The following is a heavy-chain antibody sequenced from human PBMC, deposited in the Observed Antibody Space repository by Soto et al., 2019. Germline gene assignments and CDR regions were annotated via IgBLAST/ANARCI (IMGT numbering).Heavy chain of an antibody. CDR1: GGSISSSSYY. Sequence: SETLSLTCTVSGGSISSSSYYWGWIRQPPGKGLEWIGSIYYSGSTYYNPSLKSRVTISVDTSKNQFSLKLSSVTAADTAVYNCARLWEQLVFDYYYYGMDVWGQGTTVTVSS. CDR2: IYYSGST. V-gene: IGHV4-39*01. J-gene: IGHJ6*02. D-gene: IGHD6-13*01. CDR3: ARLWEQLVFDYYYYGMDV.